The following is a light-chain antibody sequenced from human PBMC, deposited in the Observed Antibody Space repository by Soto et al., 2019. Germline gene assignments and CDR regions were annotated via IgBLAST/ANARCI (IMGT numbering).Light chain of an antibody. Sequence: DIQMTQSPSSLSASVGDRVTITCQASQDISNYLNWYQQKPGKATKLLIYDASNLETGVPSRFSGSGSGTDFTFTISRMQPEDIATYYCQQYDNLPRTFGQGTQGEIK. CDR2: DAS. CDR1: QDISNY. V-gene: IGKV1-33*01. CDR3: QQYDNLPRT. J-gene: IGKJ1*01.